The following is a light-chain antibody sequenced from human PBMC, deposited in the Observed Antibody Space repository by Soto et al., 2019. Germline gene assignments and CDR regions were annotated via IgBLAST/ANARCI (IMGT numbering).Light chain of an antibody. CDR1: SSDVGGYNY. J-gene: IGLJ3*02. CDR2: EVT. V-gene: IGLV2-14*01. Sequence: QSALTQPASVSGSPGQSITISCTGTSSDVGGYNYVSWYQQHPGKAPKLMIFEVTNRPSGVSDRFSGSKSGNTASLTISGLQAEDEADYYFCSHTSSVPWVFGGGTKLTVL. CDR3: CSHTSSVPWV.